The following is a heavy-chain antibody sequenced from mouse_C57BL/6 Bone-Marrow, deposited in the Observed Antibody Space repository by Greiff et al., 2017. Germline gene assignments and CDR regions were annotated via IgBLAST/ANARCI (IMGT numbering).Heavy chain of an antibody. Sequence: QVQLQQSGAELARPGASVKLSCKASGYTFTSYGLSWVKQRTGQGLAWIGEIYPRSGNTYYHEKFKGKATLTADKSSSTAYMELRSLTAEDSAVYFCARVGGLLSTVVDYFDYWGQGTTLTVSS. CDR2: IYPRSGNT. V-gene: IGHV1-81*01. D-gene: IGHD1-1*01. CDR3: ARVGGLLSTVVDYFDY. CDR1: GYTFTSYG. J-gene: IGHJ2*01.